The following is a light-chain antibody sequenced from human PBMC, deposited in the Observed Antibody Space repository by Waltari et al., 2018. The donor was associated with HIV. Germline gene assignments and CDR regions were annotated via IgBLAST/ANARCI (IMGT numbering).Light chain of an antibody. J-gene: IGLJ2*01. V-gene: IGLV2-14*01. CDR1: SSDVGRYHY. Sequence: QSALTQPASVSGSPGQSITISCTGTSSDVGRYHYVSWYQQHPGKAPKLLMYEVSTRLEWVAKRFSGSKSGNTASRTISGIQAEDEADYYCSSYTNNSTLVFGGGTKLTVL. CDR3: SSYTNNSTLV. CDR2: EVS.